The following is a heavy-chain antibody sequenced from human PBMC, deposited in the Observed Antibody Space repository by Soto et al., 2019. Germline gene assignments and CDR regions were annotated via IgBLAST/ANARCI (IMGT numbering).Heavy chain of an antibody. CDR3: ARDRRGWIDSSSWQPVYY. CDR1: GYTFTSYA. J-gene: IGHJ4*02. V-gene: IGHV1-3*01. CDR2: INPGNGNT. D-gene: IGHD6-13*01. Sequence: ASVKVSCKASGYTFTSYAMHWVRQAPGQRLEWMGWINPGNGNTKYSQKFQGRVTITRDTSASTAYMELSSLRSEDTAVYYCARDRRGWIDSSSWQPVYYCGQLTLVTVCS.